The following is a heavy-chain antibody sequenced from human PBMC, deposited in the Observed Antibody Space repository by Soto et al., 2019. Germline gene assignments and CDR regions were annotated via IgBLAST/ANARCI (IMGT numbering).Heavy chain of an antibody. Sequence: PGGSLRLSCSASGFTFSSYAMHWVRQAPGKGLEYVSAISSNGGSTYYADSVKGRFTISRDNSKNTLYLQMSSLRAEDTAVYYCVNLKTYCYDSSGPGAFDIWGQGTMVTVSS. CDR3: VNLKTYCYDSSGPGAFDI. V-gene: IGHV3-64D*06. CDR1: GFTFSSYA. CDR2: ISSNGGST. D-gene: IGHD3-22*01. J-gene: IGHJ3*02.